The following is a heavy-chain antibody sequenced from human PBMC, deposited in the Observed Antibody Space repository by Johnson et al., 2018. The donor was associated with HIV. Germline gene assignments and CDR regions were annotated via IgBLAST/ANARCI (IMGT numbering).Heavy chain of an antibody. Sequence: QVQLVESGGGVVQPGRSLRLSCAASGFTFSSYVMHWVRQAPGKGLAWVAVISYDGSNKYYADSVKGRFTISRDNSKNTLYLQMNSLRAEDTAVYYCARDASYYGSANDAFDIWGQGTMVTVSS. V-gene: IGHV3-30*14. D-gene: IGHD3-10*01. J-gene: IGHJ3*02. CDR1: GFTFSSYV. CDR3: ARDASYYGSANDAFDI. CDR2: ISYDGSNK.